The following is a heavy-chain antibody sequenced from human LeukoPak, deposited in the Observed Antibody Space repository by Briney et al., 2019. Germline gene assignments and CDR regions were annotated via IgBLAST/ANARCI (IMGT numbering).Heavy chain of an antibody. J-gene: IGHJ6*04. CDR2: IRKDRSEK. D-gene: IGHD3-10*02. CDR1: GFTYTNYW. CDR3: AELGITMIGGV. V-gene: IGHV3-7*01. Sequence: GGSLRLSCAASGFTYTNYWMSWVRQAPRKGLELVANIRKDRSEKYYVDYVKGRFTISRDNAKNSLYLQMNSLRAEDTAVYYCAELGITMIGGVWGKGTTVTISS.